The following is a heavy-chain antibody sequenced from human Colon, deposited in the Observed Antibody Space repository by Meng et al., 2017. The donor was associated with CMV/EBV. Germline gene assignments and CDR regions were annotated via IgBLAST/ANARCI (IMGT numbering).Heavy chain of an antibody. CDR2: INVDGTVT. CDR3: ARDGGRFMNQ. Sequence: GESLKISCVASGFSLSSAWIHWVRQAPGKGPEWVSIINVDGTVTRYVDSVKGRFTISRDNAKNTLFLQMNRLRADDTAVYYCARDGGRFMNQWGQGTSVTVSS. J-gene: IGHJ6*02. D-gene: IGHD3-16*01. V-gene: IGHV3-74*01. CDR1: GFSLSSAW.